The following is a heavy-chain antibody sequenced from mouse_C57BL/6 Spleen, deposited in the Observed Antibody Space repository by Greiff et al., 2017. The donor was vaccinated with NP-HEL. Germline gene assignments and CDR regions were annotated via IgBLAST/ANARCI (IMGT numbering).Heavy chain of an antibody. CDR2: INPNNGGT. CDR3: AREGEAMDY. Sequence: EVKLEESGPELVKPGASVKIPCKASGYTFTDYNMDWVKQSHGKSLEWIGDINPNNGGTIYNQKFKGKATLTVDKSSSTAYMELRSLTSEDTAVYYCAREGEAMDYWGQGTSVTVSS. V-gene: IGHV1-18*01. CDR1: GYTFTDYN. J-gene: IGHJ4*01.